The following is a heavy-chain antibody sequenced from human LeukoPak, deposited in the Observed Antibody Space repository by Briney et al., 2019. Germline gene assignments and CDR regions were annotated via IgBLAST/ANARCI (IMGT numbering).Heavy chain of an antibody. D-gene: IGHD1-26*01. J-gene: IGHJ5*02. CDR2: INPYSGGT. V-gene: IGHV1-2*02. Sequence: ASVKVSCKASGYTFTAYYMHWVRQAPGQGLEWMGWINPYSGGTSYAQKFQGRVAMTRDTSISTAYMELSRLRSDDTAVYYCAAQNSGLGNWFDPWGQGTLVTVSS. CDR3: AAQNSGLGNWFDP. CDR1: GYTFTAYY.